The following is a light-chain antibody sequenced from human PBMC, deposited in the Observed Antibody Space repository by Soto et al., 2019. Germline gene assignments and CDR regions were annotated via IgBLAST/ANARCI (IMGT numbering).Light chain of an antibody. V-gene: IGLV2-14*01. Sequence: QSALTQPASVSGSPGQSITISCTGTSSDVGGYNYVSWYQQHPGKAPKLMIYEVSNRPSGVSNRFSGSKSGNTASLTISGLQGEDEADYYCSSYTSSSGVFGGGTKLTVL. CDR2: EVS. CDR1: SSDVGGYNY. J-gene: IGLJ2*01. CDR3: SSYTSSSGV.